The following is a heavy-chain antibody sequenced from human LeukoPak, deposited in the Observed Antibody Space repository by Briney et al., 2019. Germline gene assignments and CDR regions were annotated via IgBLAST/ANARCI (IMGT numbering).Heavy chain of an antibody. CDR2: ISSSGSTI. CDR3: AREPIYSSGIY. D-gene: IGHD6-19*01. Sequence: GGSLRLSCAASGFTFSSYEMNWVRQAPGKGLEWVSYISSSGSTIYYADSVKGRFTISRDNAKNSLYLQMNSLRAEDTAVYYCAREPIYSSGIYWGQGTLVTVSS. J-gene: IGHJ4*02. CDR1: GFTFSSYE. V-gene: IGHV3-48*03.